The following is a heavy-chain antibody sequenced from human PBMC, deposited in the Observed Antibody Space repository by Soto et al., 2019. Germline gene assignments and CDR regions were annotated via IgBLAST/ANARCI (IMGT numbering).Heavy chain of an antibody. CDR1: GFTFSSYA. Sequence: QVQLLESGGGVVQPGRSLRLSCAASGFTFSSYAMHWVRQPPGKGLEWVAVVSNEGRNKFYADSVRGRFTISRDNSKNTVYLGMDSLRVEDTAVFYCARGQHGLDHWGQGSLVLVSP. J-gene: IGHJ4*02. D-gene: IGHD2-8*01. CDR3: ARGQHGLDH. CDR2: VSNEGRNK. V-gene: IGHV3-30-3*01.